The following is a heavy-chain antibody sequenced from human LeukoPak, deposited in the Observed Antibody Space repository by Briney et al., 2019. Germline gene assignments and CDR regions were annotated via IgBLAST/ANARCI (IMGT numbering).Heavy chain of an antibody. CDR3: ARPYYYDSRIDP. D-gene: IGHD3-22*01. J-gene: IGHJ5*02. V-gene: IGHV4-30-4*01. CDR1: GGSISSGDYY. CDR2: MYYSGST. Sequence: PSQTLSLTCTVSGGSISSGDYYWSWIRQPPGKGLERIGYMYYSGSTYYNPSLKSRVVISVDTSKNQFSLKLSSVTAADTAVYYCARPYYYDSRIDPWGQGILVTVSS.